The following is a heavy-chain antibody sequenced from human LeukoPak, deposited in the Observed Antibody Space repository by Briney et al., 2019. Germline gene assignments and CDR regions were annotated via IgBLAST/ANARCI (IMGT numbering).Heavy chain of an antibody. D-gene: IGHD3-3*01. Sequence: SETLSLTCAVSGGSISSGGYYWSWIRQPPGKGLEWIGYIYYSGSTYYNPSLKSRVTISVDTSKNQFSLKLSSVTAADTAVYYCARVAARYYDFWSGYYTNRGGVRGQGTTVTVSS. CDR2: IYYSGST. CDR3: ARVAARYYDFWSGYYTNRGGV. CDR1: GGSISSGGYY. V-gene: IGHV4-30-4*01. J-gene: IGHJ6*02.